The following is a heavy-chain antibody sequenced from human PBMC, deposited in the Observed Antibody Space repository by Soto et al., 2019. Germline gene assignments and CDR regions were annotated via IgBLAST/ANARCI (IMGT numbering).Heavy chain of an antibody. V-gene: IGHV3-33*01. J-gene: IGHJ6*02. D-gene: IGHD5-12*01. CDR2: IWYDGSNK. CDR1: GFTFSSYG. CDR3: ARDRKWLRWDYYYYGMDV. Sequence: GGSLRLSCAASGFTFSSYGMHWVRQAPGKGLEWVAVIWYDGSNKYYADSVKGRFTISRDNSKNTLYLQMNSLRAEDTAVYYCARDRKWLRWDYYYYGMDVWGQGTTVTVSS.